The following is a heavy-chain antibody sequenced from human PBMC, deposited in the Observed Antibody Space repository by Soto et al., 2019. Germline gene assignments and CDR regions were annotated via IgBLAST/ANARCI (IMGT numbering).Heavy chain of an antibody. CDR2: VKTKADGGTA. CDR1: GFNFTDAW. CDR3: TTLGPS. Sequence: EVQLVESGGGLVKPGGSLKISCVASGFNFTDAWMNWVRQAPGKGLEWVGHVKTKADGGTADYAASVKGRFTVSRDDSKNTLFLEMNSLKNEDTGIYYCTTLGPSWGQGTRVAVSS. J-gene: IGHJ4*02. V-gene: IGHV3-15*07.